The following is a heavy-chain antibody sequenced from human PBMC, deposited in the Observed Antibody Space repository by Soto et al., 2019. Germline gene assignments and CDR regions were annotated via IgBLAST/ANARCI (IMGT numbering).Heavy chain of an antibody. CDR1: SGSVLSHH. Sequence: SNTSCPTSKVFSGSVLSHHSRSFLTHPGKGLEWIGYIYYSGSTNYNPSLKSRVTISVDTSKNQFSLKLSSVTAADTAVYYCARVGNSYGFYYYYYGMDVWGQGTTVT. J-gene: IGHJ6*02. CDR2: IYYSGST. V-gene: IGHV4-59*02. D-gene: IGHD5-18*01. CDR3: ARVGNSYGFYYYYYGMDV.